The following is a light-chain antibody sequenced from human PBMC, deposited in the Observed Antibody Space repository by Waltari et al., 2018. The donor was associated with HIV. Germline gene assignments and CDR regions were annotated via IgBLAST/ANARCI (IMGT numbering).Light chain of an antibody. CDR3: QQYKSYPLT. J-gene: IGKJ4*02. CDR2: QAS. Sequence: DTQMTQSPSTLSASVGDRVTITCRASQSISDWLAWYQQKPGRAPNLLIYQASKLKSGVPSRFSGGASGTEFTLTISGLQPEDFATYFCQQYKSYPLTFGRGTEVVIK. CDR1: QSISDW. V-gene: IGKV1-5*03.